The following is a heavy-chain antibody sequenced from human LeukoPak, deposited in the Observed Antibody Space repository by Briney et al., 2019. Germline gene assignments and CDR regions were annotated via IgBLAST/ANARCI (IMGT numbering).Heavy chain of an antibody. J-gene: IGHJ4*02. CDR3: ARDPAKFWSGHDY. Sequence: GSLRLSCAASGFTFSSYSMNWVRQAPGKGLEWVSSISSSSYIYYADSVKGRFTISRDNSKNTLYVQMNSLRAEDTAVYYCARDPAKFWSGHDYWGQGTLVTVSS. CDR1: GFTFSSYS. D-gene: IGHD3-3*01. V-gene: IGHV3-21*01. CDR2: ISSSSYI.